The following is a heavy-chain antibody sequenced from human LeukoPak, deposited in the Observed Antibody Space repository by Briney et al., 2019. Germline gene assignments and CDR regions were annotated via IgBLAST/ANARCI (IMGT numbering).Heavy chain of an antibody. Sequence: PGGSLRLSCAASGFTFSSYAMSWVRQAPGKGLEWVSAISGSGGSTYYADSVKGRFTISRDNSKNTLYLQMNSLRAGDTAVYYCAKSSCYDSSGYYRYYYYMDVWGKGTTVTVSS. CDR3: AKSSCYDSSGYYRYYYYMDV. D-gene: IGHD3-22*01. CDR1: GFTFSSYA. V-gene: IGHV3-23*01. J-gene: IGHJ6*03. CDR2: ISGSGGST.